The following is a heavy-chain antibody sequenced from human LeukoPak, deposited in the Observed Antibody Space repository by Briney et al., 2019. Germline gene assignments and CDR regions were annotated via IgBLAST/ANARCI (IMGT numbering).Heavy chain of an antibody. CDR3: ARDGAAREPYYYYGMDV. Sequence: SQTLSLTCAISGDSVSSNSAAWDWIRQSPSRGLEWLGRTYYRSKWYNDYAVSVKSRITINPDTSKNQFSLQLNSVTPEDTAVYYCARDGAAREPYYYYGMDVWGQGTTVTVSS. CDR2: TYYRSKWYN. V-gene: IGHV6-1*01. J-gene: IGHJ6*02. CDR1: GDSVSSNSAA. D-gene: IGHD6-6*01.